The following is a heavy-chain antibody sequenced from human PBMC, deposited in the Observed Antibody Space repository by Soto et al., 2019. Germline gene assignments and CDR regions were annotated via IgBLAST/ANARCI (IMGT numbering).Heavy chain of an antibody. D-gene: IGHD7-27*01. V-gene: IGHV4-30-4*01. CDR3: ARGPSGDKIDY. CDR1: GGSISSAPYC. J-gene: IGHJ4*02. CDR2: IYDGGTT. Sequence: QVQLQESGPRLVSPSQTLSLTCTVSGGSISSAPYCWSWIRQSPDKGLEWIGHIYDGGTTYSIPSLKGRVTISADTSETQFSLKLSSVSAADTAVYYCARGPSGDKIDYWGQGIQVTVSS.